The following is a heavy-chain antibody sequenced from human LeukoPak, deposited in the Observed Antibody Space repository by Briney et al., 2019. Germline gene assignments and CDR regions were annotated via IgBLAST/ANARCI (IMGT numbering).Heavy chain of an antibody. V-gene: IGHV3-30*18. D-gene: IGHD3-10*01. CDR3: AKVGKGLLWFGDGIDY. CDR2: ISYDGSNK. CDR1: GFTFSSYG. Sequence: GRSLRLSCAASGFTFSSYGMHWVRQAPGKGLEWVAVISYDGSNKYYADSVKGRFTISRDNSKTTLYLQMNSLRAEDTAVYYCAKVGKGLLWFGDGIDYWGQGTLVTVSS. J-gene: IGHJ4*02.